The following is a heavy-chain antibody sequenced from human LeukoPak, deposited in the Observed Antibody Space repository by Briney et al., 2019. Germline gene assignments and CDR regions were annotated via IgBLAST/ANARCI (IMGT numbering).Heavy chain of an antibody. Sequence: SVKVSCKASGGTFSSYAISWVRQAPGQGLEWMGRIIPMLGIANYAQKFQGRVTITADKSTSTAYMELSSLRSEDTAVYYCARGEGRDYYDSSGYYGYWGQGTLVTVSS. CDR1: GGTFSSYA. V-gene: IGHV1-69*04. J-gene: IGHJ4*02. CDR3: ARGEGRDYYDSSGYYGY. D-gene: IGHD3-22*01. CDR2: IIPMLGIA.